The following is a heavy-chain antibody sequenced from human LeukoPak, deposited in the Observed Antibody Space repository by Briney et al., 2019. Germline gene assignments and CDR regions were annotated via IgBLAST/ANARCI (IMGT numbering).Heavy chain of an antibody. CDR1: GFTLNGYW. CDR3: ARDCNNGLDV. CDR2: INSDGSTT. Sequence: GGSLRLSCAAPGFTLNGYWMHWVRQAPGKGLVWVSRINSDGSTTSYADSVKGRFTISRDNSKNSLYLQMNSLRAEDTAVYYCARDCNNGLDVWGQGTTVTVSS. J-gene: IGHJ6*02. V-gene: IGHV3-74*01.